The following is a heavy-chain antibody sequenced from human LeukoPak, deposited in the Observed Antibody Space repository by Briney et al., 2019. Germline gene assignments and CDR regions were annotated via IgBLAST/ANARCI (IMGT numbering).Heavy chain of an antibody. D-gene: IGHD3-10*01. Sequence: GGSLRLSCAASGFTVSSNYMTWVRQAPGKGLEWVSVLYSNGDTYYADSVKGRFTISRDNSKNTLYLQLNTLRAEDAAVYYCARDQVVRGVFDYYYYGMDVWGQGTTVTVSS. V-gene: IGHV3-53*01. CDR1: GFTVSSNY. CDR2: LYSNGDT. CDR3: ARDQVVRGVFDYYYYGMDV. J-gene: IGHJ6*02.